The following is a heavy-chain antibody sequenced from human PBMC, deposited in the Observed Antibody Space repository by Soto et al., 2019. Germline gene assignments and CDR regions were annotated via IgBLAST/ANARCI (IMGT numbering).Heavy chain of an antibody. D-gene: IGHD6-6*01. V-gene: IGHV4-59*08. CDR1: GGSISSYY. Sequence: SETLSLTCTVSGGSISSYYLTWIRQPPGKGLEWIGHIYNSGSTNYNPSLKSRVTISEDTSKNQFSLKLSSVTAADTAVYYCARLGARFEYTSSSSYMDVWGKGTTVTVSS. CDR3: ARLGARFEYTSSSSYMDV. J-gene: IGHJ6*03. CDR2: IYNSGST.